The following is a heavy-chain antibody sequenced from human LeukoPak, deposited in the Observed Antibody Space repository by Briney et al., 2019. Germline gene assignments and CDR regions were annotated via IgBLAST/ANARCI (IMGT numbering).Heavy chain of an antibody. V-gene: IGHV3-48*03. CDR2: ISSSGSTI. CDR3: AELGITMIGGV. CDR1: GFTFSSYE. Sequence: PGGSLRLSCAASGFTFSSYEMNWVRQAPGKGLEWVSYISSSGSTIYYADSVKGRFTISRDNAKNSLYLQMNSLRAEDTALYYYAELGITMIGGVWGKGTTVTISS. D-gene: IGHD3-10*02. J-gene: IGHJ6*04.